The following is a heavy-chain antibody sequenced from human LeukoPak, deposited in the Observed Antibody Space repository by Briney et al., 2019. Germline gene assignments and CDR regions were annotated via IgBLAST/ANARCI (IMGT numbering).Heavy chain of an antibody. D-gene: IGHD2-2*01. Sequence: SQTLSLTCTVSGGSISSGDYYWSWLRQPPGKGLEWIGYIYYSGSTYYSPSLKSRVTISVDTFKNQFRLKLSSVTAADTAVYYCASGYCSSTRCYQGDAFDIWGQGTMVTVSS. CDR2: IYYSGST. CDR3: ASGYCSSTRCYQGDAFDI. CDR1: GGSISSGDYY. V-gene: IGHV4-30-4*08. J-gene: IGHJ3*02.